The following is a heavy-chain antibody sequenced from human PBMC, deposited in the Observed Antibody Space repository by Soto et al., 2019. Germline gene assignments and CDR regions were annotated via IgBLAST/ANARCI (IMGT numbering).Heavy chain of an antibody. CDR2: IYYSGNT. D-gene: IGHD3-22*01. Sequence: SETLSLTCTVSGGSISRYYWSWIRQPPGKGLEWIGYIYYSGNTNYNPSLKSRVSISVDTSKNQLSLKLSSVTAADTAVYYCARVPRTMYYYDSSGYYRGTAFDIWGQGTMVTVSS. V-gene: IGHV4-59*01. J-gene: IGHJ3*02. CDR3: ARVPRTMYYYDSSGYYRGTAFDI. CDR1: GGSISRYY.